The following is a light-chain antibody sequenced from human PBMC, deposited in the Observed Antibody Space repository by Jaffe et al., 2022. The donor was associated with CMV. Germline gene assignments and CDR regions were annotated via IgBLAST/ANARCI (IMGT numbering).Light chain of an antibody. CDR2: NND. Sequence: QSVLTQPPSVSGTPGQRVTISCSGSNSNIGSNTVNWYQQLPGTAPRLLIYNNDERPSGVPDRFSGSKSGTSASLAISGLQSVDEADYYCAAWDDSLIALFGGGTKLTVL. V-gene: IGLV1-44*01. CDR1: NSNIGSNT. J-gene: IGLJ2*01. CDR3: AAWDDSLIAL.